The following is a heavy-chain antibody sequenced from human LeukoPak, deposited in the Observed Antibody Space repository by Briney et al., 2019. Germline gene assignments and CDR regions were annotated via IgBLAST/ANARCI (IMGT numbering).Heavy chain of an antibody. V-gene: IGHV1-2*06. CDR2: IDPNTGDT. D-gene: IGHD3-10*01. J-gene: IGHJ4*02. CDR3: ARLGLHGSGTYYFFDY. CDR1: GQSLTGYF. Sequence: ASVTVSCKASGQSLTGYFIHWVRQAPGQGLEWVGRIDPNTGDTIYAQNFQGRVTVTSATSISTAYMELSRLTSDDTAVYFCARLGLHGSGTYYFFDYWGQGTLVTVSS.